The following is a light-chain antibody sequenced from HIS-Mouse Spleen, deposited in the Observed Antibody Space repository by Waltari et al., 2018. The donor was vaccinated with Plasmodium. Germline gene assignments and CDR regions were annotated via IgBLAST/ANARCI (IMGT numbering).Light chain of an antibody. CDR1: SSDVGGYTY. CDR2: EVS. CDR3: SSYAGSNNLV. J-gene: IGLJ2*01. V-gene: IGLV2-8*01. Sequence: QSALTQPPSASGSPGQSVTISCTGTSSDVGGYTYLSWYQHHPGKAPKLMIYEVSKRPSGVPDRFSGSKSGNTASLTVSGLQAEDEADYYCSSYAGSNNLVFGGGTKLTVL.